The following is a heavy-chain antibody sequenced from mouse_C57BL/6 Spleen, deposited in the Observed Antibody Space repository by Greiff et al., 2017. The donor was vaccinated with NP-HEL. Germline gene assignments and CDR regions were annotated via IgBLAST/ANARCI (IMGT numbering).Heavy chain of an antibody. CDR2: INYDGSST. CDR1: GFTFSDYY. V-gene: IGHV5-16*01. J-gene: IGHJ1*01. Sequence: DVKLVASEGGLVQLGSSMKLSCTASGFTFSDYYMAWVRQVPGKGLEWVPNINYDGSSTDYLDSLESRFIISRDNTKNVLYLQMSSLKSVDTATYYCARLHYYGSRYFDDWGAGTTVTLSS. D-gene: IGHD1-1*01. CDR3: ARLHYYGSRYFDD.